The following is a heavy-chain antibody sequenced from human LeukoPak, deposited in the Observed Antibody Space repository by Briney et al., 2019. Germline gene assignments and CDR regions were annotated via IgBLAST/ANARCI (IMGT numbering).Heavy chain of an antibody. J-gene: IGHJ4*02. V-gene: IGHV4-59*01. CDR2: IYYSGST. CDR3: ARDSSGWFYFDY. CDR1: GGSISNYY. D-gene: IGHD6-19*01. Sequence: SETLSLTCTVSGGSISNYYWSWIRQPPGKGLEWIGYIYYSGSTNYNPSLKSRVTISVDTSKNQFSLKLSSVTAADTAVYYCARDSSGWFYFDYWGQGTLVTVSS.